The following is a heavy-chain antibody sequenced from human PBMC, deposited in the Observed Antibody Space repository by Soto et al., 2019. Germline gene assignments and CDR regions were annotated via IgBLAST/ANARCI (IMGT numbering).Heavy chain of an antibody. J-gene: IGHJ3*02. CDR1: GFSLSTSGVG. V-gene: IGHV2-5*02. D-gene: IGHD1-26*01. CDR3: AHTRKWVNAFDI. CDR2: IYWDDDK. Sequence: QITLKESGPTLVKPTQTLTLTCTFSGFSLSTSGVGVGWIRQHPGKALEWLALIYWDDDKRYSPSLKSRLTITKDTSKNQVVLTMTNMDPVDTAAYFCAHTRKWVNAFDIWGQGTMVTVSS.